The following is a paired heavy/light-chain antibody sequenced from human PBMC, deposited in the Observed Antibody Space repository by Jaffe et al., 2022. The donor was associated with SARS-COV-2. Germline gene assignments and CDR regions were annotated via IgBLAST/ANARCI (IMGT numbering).Light chain of an antibody. CDR3: MQGTRWPYT. CDR1: QSLVYKDGDTY. CDR2: KVS. J-gene: IGKJ2*01. V-gene: IGKV2-30*01. Sequence: DVVMTQSPLSLPVTLGQPASISCRSSQSLVYKDGDTYLNWFQQRPGQSPRRLIYKVSNRDSGVPDRFSGSGSGTDFTLKISRVEAEDLGVYYCMQGTRWPYTFGQGTKLEIK.
Heavy chain of an antibody. CDR3: ARDPYDKTAYGAFDI. CDR1: GFTFRNYW. V-gene: IGHV3-7*03. CDR2: INEDGSGK. D-gene: IGHD3-16*01. J-gene: IGHJ3*02. Sequence: EVQLVESGGALVQPGGSLRLSCAASGFTFRNYWMTWVRQAPGKGLEWVANINEDGSGKEHVDSVQGRFTISRDNAKNSLFLQMNSLRAEDTAIYYCARDPYDKTAYGAFDIWGQGTLVGVSS.